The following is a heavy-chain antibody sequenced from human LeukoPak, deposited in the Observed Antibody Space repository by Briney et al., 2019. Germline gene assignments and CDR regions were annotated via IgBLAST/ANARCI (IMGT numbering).Heavy chain of an antibody. Sequence: ASVKVSCKASAYTFTSYGISWVRQAPGQGLELMGWISAYNGNTNYAQKLQGRVTMTTDTSTSTAYMELRSLRSDDTAVYYCARDRIVSGWFDPWGQGTLVTVSS. CDR3: ARDRIVSGWFDP. D-gene: IGHD2-15*01. V-gene: IGHV1-18*01. CDR1: AYTFTSYG. CDR2: ISAYNGNT. J-gene: IGHJ5*02.